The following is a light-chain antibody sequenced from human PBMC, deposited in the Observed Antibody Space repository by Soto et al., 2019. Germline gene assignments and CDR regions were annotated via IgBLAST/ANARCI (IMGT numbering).Light chain of an antibody. CDR2: GPS. V-gene: IGKV1-27*01. Sequence: DIQMTQSPSSLSASVGDTVTITCRASQDISNYLAWFQQKPGEAPKLLIYGPSTLESGVPSRFSGGKSGTDFTLPISGLQPEDVAIYYCQKYNSLPFTFGPGTKVEIQ. J-gene: IGKJ3*01. CDR1: QDISNY. CDR3: QKYNSLPFT.